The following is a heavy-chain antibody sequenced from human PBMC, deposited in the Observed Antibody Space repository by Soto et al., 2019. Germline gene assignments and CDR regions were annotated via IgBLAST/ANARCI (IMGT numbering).Heavy chain of an antibody. Sequence: QVQLVQSGAEVKKPGASVKVSCKASGYTFTSYAMHWVRQAPGQRLEWMGWINAGNGNTKYSQKFQGRVTITRDTSASTAYMEVSSLRTEDTAVYYCARGDYYDIHDYWGQGTLVTVSS. J-gene: IGHJ4*02. CDR2: INAGNGNT. CDR3: ARGDYYDIHDY. CDR1: GYTFTSYA. V-gene: IGHV1-3*01. D-gene: IGHD3-22*01.